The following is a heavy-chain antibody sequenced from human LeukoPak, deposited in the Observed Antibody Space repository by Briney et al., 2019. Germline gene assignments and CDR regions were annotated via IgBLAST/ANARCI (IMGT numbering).Heavy chain of an antibody. CDR1: GYSFTSYW. V-gene: IGHV5-51*01. Sequence: GESLKISCKGSGYSFTSYWIGWVRQMPGKGLEWMGIIYPGDSDTRYSPSLQGQVTISADKSISTAYLQWSSLKASDTAMYYCARQRSPVEYYYYYMDVWGKGTTVTVSS. CDR3: ARQRSPVEYYYYYMDV. CDR2: IYPGDSDT. J-gene: IGHJ6*03. D-gene: IGHD5-24*01.